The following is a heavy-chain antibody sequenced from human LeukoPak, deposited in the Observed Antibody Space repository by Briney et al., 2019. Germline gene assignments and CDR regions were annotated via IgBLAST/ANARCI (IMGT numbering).Heavy chain of an antibody. Sequence: ASVKVSCKASGYTFTGYGISWVRQAPGQGLEWMGWISAYNGNTNYAQKLQGRVTMTTDTSTSTAYMELRSLRSDDTAVYYCARAPPSGYFLEGAFDIWGQGTMVTVSS. CDR3: ARAPPSGYFLEGAFDI. J-gene: IGHJ3*02. CDR1: GYTFTGYG. CDR2: ISAYNGNT. V-gene: IGHV1-18*01. D-gene: IGHD3-22*01.